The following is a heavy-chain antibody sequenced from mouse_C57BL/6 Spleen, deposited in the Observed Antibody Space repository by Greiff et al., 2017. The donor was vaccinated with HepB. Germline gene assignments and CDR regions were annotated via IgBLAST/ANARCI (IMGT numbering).Heavy chain of an antibody. V-gene: IGHV5-12*01. D-gene: IGHD2-12*01. CDR1: GFTFSDYY. CDR2: ISNGGGST. J-gene: IGHJ2*01. Sequence: EVQVVESGGGLVQPGGSLKLSCAASGFTFSDYYMYWVRQTPEKRLEWVAYISNGGGSTYYPDTVKGRFTISRDNAKNTLYLQMSRLKSEDTAMYYCARSYDDYFDYWGQGTTLTVSS. CDR3: ARSYDDYFDY.